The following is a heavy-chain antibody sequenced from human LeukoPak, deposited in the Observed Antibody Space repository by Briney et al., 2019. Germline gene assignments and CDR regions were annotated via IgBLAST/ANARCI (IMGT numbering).Heavy chain of an antibody. V-gene: IGHV3-30*02. CDR3: AKLPLFGIAVAGVDY. D-gene: IGHD6-19*01. Sequence: GGSLRLSCAASGFTFSSYGMHWVRQAPGKGLEWVAFIRYDGSNKYYADSVKGRFTISRDNSRNTLYLQMNSLRAEDTAVYYCAKLPLFGIAVAGVDYWGQGTLVTVSS. CDR2: IRYDGSNK. CDR1: GFTFSSYG. J-gene: IGHJ4*02.